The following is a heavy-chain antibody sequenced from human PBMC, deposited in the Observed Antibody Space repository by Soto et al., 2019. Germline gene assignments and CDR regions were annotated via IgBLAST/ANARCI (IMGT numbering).Heavy chain of an antibody. Sequence: ASVKVSCKASGHTFTGYYMHCMRQAPGQGLEWMGWINPNSGGTNYPQKFQGRVTMTRDTSISTAHMELSRLRSEDTAVYYCARDSKQLKWVGVANAAGIWGNGTMVT. CDR3: ARDSKQLKWVGVANAAGI. V-gene: IGHV1-2*02. CDR2: INPNSGGT. D-gene: IGHD2-15*01. CDR1: GHTFTGYY. J-gene: IGHJ3*02.